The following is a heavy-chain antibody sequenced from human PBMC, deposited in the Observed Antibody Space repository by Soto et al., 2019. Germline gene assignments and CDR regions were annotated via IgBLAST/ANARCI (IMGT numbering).Heavy chain of an antibody. CDR1: GFTFSSYA. D-gene: IGHD3-10*01. CDR3: AKDPYGSGSYRRGYYYYMDV. V-gene: IGHV3-23*01. CDR2: ISGSGGST. Sequence: GGSLRLSCAASGFTFSSYAMSWVRQAPGKGLEWVSAISGSGGSTYYADSVKGRFTISRDNPKNTLYLQMNSLRAEDTAVYYCAKDPYGSGSYRRGYYYYMDVWGKGTTVTVSS. J-gene: IGHJ6*03.